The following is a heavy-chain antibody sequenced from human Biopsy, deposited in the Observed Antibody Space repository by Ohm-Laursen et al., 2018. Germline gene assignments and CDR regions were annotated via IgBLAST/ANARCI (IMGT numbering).Heavy chain of an antibody. J-gene: IGHJ4*02. V-gene: IGHV4-59*08. CDR2: VFDRGTT. Sequence: GTLSFTYTLSGDSITRSYWSWIRQSPGKGLEWIGHVFDRGTTNYNPSVGSRVTMSEDTSKKQFSLKMTSVTAADTAIYYCAHGSGSYYKWDFWGRGTLVTVSS. D-gene: IGHD3-10*01. CDR1: GDSITRSY. CDR3: AHGSGSYYKWDF.